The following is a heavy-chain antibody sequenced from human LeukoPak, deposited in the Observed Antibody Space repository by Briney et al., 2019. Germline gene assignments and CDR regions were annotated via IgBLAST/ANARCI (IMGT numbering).Heavy chain of an antibody. CDR1: GGSISSSSYY. V-gene: IGHV4-39*01. J-gene: IGHJ6*03. Sequence: SETLSLTCTVSGGSISSSSYYWGWIRQPPGKGLEWIGSIYYSGSTYYNPSLKSRVTISVDTSKNQFSLKLSSVTAADTAVYYCARPIPGYYYYYMDVWGKGTTVTVSS. CDR2: IYYSGST. D-gene: IGHD2-2*02. CDR3: ARPIPGYYYYYMDV.